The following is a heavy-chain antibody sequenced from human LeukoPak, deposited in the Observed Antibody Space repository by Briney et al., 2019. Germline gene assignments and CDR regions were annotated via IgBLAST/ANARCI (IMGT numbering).Heavy chain of an antibody. D-gene: IGHD3-10*01. CDR3: ARDTPSSGFDY. J-gene: IGHJ4*02. V-gene: IGHV3-53*01. Sequence: GGSLRLSCAASGFTFSRYYMSWVRQAPGKGLEWVSVIYSGGSTYYADSVKGRFTISRDNSKNTVNLQMNSLRPEDTAVYYCARDTPSSGFDYWGQGTQVTVSS. CDR1: GFTFSRYY. CDR2: IYSGGST.